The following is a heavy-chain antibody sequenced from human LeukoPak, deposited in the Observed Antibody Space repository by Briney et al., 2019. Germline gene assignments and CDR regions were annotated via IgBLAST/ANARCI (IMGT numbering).Heavy chain of an antibody. D-gene: IGHD4-11*01. J-gene: IGHJ5*02. Sequence: PSETLSLTCAVYGGSFSGYYWSWIRQPPGKGLEWIGEINDSGSTNYNPSLKSRVTISVDTSKNQFSLKLSSVTAADTAVYYCARGRSYSNYRIGGFDPWGQGTLVTVSS. CDR3: ARGRSYSNYRIGGFDP. CDR1: GGSFSGYY. V-gene: IGHV4-34*01. CDR2: INDSGST.